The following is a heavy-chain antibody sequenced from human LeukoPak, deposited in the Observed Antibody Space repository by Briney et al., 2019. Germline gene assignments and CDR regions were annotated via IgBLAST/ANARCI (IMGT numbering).Heavy chain of an antibody. J-gene: IGHJ6*03. V-gene: IGHV3-43D*03. Sequence: GGSLRLSCAASGFTFDDYAMHWVRQAPGKGLEWVSLISWDGGSTYYADSVKGRFTISRDSSKNSLYLQMNSLRAEDTALYYCAKGNYGDYYYYYMDVWGKGTTVTVSS. D-gene: IGHD4-17*01. CDR3: AKGNYGDYYYYYMDV. CDR2: ISWDGGST. CDR1: GFTFDDYA.